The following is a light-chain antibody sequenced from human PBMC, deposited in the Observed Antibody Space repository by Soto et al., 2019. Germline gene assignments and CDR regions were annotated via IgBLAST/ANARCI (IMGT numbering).Light chain of an antibody. CDR1: SSNIGAGYD. V-gene: IGLV1-40*01. J-gene: IGLJ2*01. CDR3: QSYDSSLTVAV. CDR2: ANT. Sequence: QSVLTQPPSVSGAPGQRVTISCTGSSSNIGAGYDVHWYQQLPGTAPKLLIYANTDRPSGVPDRFSGSKSGTSASLAITGLQAEDEADYYCQSYDSSLTVAVFGGGTKVTVL.